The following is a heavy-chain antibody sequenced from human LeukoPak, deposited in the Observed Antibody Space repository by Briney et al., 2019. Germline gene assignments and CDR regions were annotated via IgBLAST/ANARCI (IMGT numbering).Heavy chain of an antibody. D-gene: IGHD5/OR15-5a*01. Sequence: SETLSLTCAVYGGSFSGYYWSWIRQPPGKGLEWIGEINPSGSTNYNPSLKSRVTISVDTSKNQFSLKLSSVTAADTAVYYCVFDPRGVSNFDYWGQGTLVTVSS. V-gene: IGHV4-34*01. CDR3: VFDPRGVSNFDY. J-gene: IGHJ4*02. CDR2: INPSGST. CDR1: GGSFSGYY.